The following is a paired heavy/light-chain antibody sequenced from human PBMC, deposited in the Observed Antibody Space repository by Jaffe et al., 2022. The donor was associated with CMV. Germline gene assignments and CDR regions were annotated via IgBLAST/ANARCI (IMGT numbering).Light chain of an antibody. CDR1: TLRGYY. Sequence: SSELTQDPSVSVALGQTVRITCQGDTLRGYYASWYQQKPGQAPLLVIYGDNNRPSGIPDRFSGSTSGDTATLTITGAQAEDEADYYCQSRDSISNHVLIGGGTELAVL. CDR3: QSRDSISNHVL. V-gene: IGLV3-19*01. CDR2: GDN. J-gene: IGLJ2*01.
Heavy chain of an antibody. CDR2: VYYSGTT. V-gene: IGHV4-59*01. J-gene: IGHJ6*03. D-gene: IGHD3-16*02. Sequence: QVQLQGSGPGLVRPSGTLSLTCTVSGGSITSYYWNWIRQSPGKGLEWIGYVYYSGTTKYNPSLQSRVTISVDTSKNQFSLRLTSVTAADTAVYYCARATYARSHYEMLPRYEPSAGYFYYMDVWGQGAKVAVSS. CDR3: ARATYARSHYEMLPRYEPSAGYFYYMDV. CDR1: GGSITSYY.